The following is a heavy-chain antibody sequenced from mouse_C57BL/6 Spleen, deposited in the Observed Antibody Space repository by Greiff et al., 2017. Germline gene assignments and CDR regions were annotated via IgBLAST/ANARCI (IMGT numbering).Heavy chain of an antibody. J-gene: IGHJ4*01. D-gene: IGHD3-3*01. V-gene: IGHV1-39*01. CDR1: GYSFTDYN. Sequence: EVKLMESGPELVKPGASVKISCKASGYSFTDYNMNWVKQSNGKSLEWIGVINPNYGTTSYNQKFKGKATLTVDQSSSTAYMQLNSLTSEDSAVYYCARSRASFYAMDYWGQGTSVTVSS. CDR2: INPNYGTT. CDR3: ARSRASFYAMDY.